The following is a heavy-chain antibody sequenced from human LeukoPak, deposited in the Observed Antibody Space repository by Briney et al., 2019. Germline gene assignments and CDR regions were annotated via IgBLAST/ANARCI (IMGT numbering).Heavy chain of an antibody. CDR3: ARVRMGATVSNYYYYYTDV. CDR2: IISHGGNT. D-gene: IGHD1-26*01. CDR1: GFSFSSYT. Sequence: PGGSLRLSCAASGFSFSSYTMHWVRQAPGKGLEYVSAIISHGGNTHYTNSVKGRFTISRDNSQNTLYLQMGSLRPDDMAVYHCARVRMGATVSNYYYYYTDVWGKGTTVTVSS. V-gene: IGHV3-64*01. J-gene: IGHJ6*03.